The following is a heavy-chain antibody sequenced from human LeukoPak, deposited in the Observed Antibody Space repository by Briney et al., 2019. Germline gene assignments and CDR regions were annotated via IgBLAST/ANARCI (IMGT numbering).Heavy chain of an antibody. J-gene: IGHJ6*02. CDR2: ISGDGGST. CDR1: GFTFDDYA. V-gene: IGHV3-43*02. Sequence: GGSLRLSCAASGFTFDDYAMHWVRQAPGKGLEWVSLISGDGGSTYYADSVKGRFTISRDNSKNSLYLQMNSLRTEDTALYYCASTPEYCSSTTCPYYYYDMDVWGQGTTVTVSS. D-gene: IGHD2-2*01. CDR3: ASTPEYCSSTTCPYYYYDMDV.